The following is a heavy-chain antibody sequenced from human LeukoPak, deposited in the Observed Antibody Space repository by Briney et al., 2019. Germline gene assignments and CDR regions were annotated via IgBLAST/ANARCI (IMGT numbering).Heavy chain of an antibody. D-gene: IGHD3-22*01. CDR2: ISGYNGNT. V-gene: IGHV1-18*01. J-gene: IGHJ3*02. Sequence: GASVKVSCKASGYTFTNYGISWVRQAPGQGLEWMGWISGYNGNTNYARKVQGRVTMTTDTSTSTAYMELRSLRSDDTAVYYCARTYYDSSGYYFPYAFDIWGQGTMVTVSS. CDR3: ARTYYDSSGYYFPYAFDI. CDR1: GYTFTNYG.